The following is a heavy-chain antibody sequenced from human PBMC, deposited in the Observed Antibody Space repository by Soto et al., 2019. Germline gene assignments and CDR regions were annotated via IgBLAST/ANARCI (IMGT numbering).Heavy chain of an antibody. CDR3: AGSEWLANAFDL. CDR2: INHSGST. Sequence: QVQLQQWGAGRLKPSETLSLTCAVYGGSFSDHYWTWIRQPPGKGLEWIGEINHSGSTHYNPSLKSRLTISVDTSKNQFSLRLSSVTAADTAVYFCAGSEWLANAFDLWGQGTMVTVSS. CDR1: GGSFSDHY. J-gene: IGHJ3*01. D-gene: IGHD6-19*01. V-gene: IGHV4-34*01.